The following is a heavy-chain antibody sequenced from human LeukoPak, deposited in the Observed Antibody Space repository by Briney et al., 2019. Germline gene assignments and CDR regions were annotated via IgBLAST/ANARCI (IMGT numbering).Heavy chain of an antibody. CDR3: AKDIVGATMAY. Sequence: GGSLRLSCLTSGFTLSTNAMSWVRQAPGKGLEWISGISGSGASTYYADSVKGRFTISRDNSKNTLYLQMNSLRAEDTAVYYCAKDIVGATMAYWGQGTLVTVSS. CDR2: ISGSGAST. D-gene: IGHD1-26*01. V-gene: IGHV3-23*01. CDR1: GFTLSTNA. J-gene: IGHJ4*02.